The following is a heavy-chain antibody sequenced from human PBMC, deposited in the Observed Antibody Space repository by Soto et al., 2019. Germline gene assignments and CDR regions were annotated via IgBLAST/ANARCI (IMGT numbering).Heavy chain of an antibody. J-gene: IGHJ3*02. V-gene: IGHV3-23*01. CDR1: GFTFSSYA. CDR3: AKDLFKYYDILTGYRAFDI. Sequence: GGSLRLSCAASGFTFSSYAMSWVGQAPGKGLEWVSAISGSGGSTYYADSVKGRFTISRDNSKNTLYLQMNSLRAEDTAVYYCAKDLFKYYDILTGYRAFDIWGQGTMGTVSS. D-gene: IGHD3-9*01. CDR2: ISGSGGST.